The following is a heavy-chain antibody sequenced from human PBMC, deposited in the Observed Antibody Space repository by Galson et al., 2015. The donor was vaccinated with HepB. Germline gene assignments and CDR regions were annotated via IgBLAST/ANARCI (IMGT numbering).Heavy chain of an antibody. CDR3: ARLPEGMVRERNDAFDI. D-gene: IGHD3-10*01. CDR1: GYSFTNYG. CDR2: ISGYNANT. J-gene: IGHJ3*02. Sequence: SVKVSCKASGYSFTNYGISWVRQAPGQGLEWMGWISGYNANTNYAQKFQGRVTMTTETSTSTASMELRSLRSDDTAVYYCARLPEGMVRERNDAFDIWGQGTMVTVSS. V-gene: IGHV1-18*01.